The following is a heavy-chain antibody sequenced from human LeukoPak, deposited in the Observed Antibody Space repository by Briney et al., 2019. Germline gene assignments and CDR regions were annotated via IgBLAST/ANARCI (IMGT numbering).Heavy chain of an antibody. CDR1: GASVTDYY. D-gene: IGHD7-27*01. Sequence: PSETLSLTCTVSGASVTDYYWSWIRQFPGKGLEWISYIHHSGNSDYNPSLRSRVTTSLDTSKNQFSLNLISVTAADTAVYYCTRGHWGLQSWSQGTLVTVSS. J-gene: IGHJ5*02. CDR2: IHHSGNS. CDR3: TRGHWGLQS. V-gene: IGHV4-59*02.